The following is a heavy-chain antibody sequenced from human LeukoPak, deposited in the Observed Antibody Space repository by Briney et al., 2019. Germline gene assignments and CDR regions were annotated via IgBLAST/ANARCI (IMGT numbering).Heavy chain of an antibody. V-gene: IGHV3-21*01. CDR1: EFSVGSNY. CDR3: AREHRIAAAATFDY. CDR2: ISSSSSYI. D-gene: IGHD6-13*01. J-gene: IGHJ4*02. Sequence: PGGSLRHSCAASEFSVGSNYMTWVRQAPGKGLEWVSSISSSSSYIYYADSVKGRFTISRDNAKNSLYLQMNSLRAEDTAVYYCAREHRIAAAATFDYWGQGTLVTVSS.